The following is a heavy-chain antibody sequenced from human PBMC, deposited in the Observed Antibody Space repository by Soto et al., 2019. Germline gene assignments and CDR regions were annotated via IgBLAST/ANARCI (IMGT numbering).Heavy chain of an antibody. CDR3: ARDHEVRDYYYYYMDV. CDR2: INAGNGNT. J-gene: IGHJ6*03. CDR1: GYTFTSYA. D-gene: IGHD3-10*01. V-gene: IGHV1-3*01. Sequence: GASVNVSCKASGYTFTSYAMHWVRQAPGQRLEWMGWINAGNGNTKYSQKLQGRVTITRDTSASTAYMELSSLRSEDTAVYYCARDHEVRDYYYYYMDVWGKGTTVTVSS.